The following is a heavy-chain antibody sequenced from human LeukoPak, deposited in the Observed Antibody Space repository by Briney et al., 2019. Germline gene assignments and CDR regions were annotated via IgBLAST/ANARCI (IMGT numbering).Heavy chain of an antibody. V-gene: IGHV4-4*07. CDR2: IYTSGST. CDR1: GGSISSYY. J-gene: IGHJ4*02. Sequence: SETLSLTCSVSGGSISSYYWSWIRQPAGKGLEWIGRIYTSGSTNYNPSLKSRVTISVDRSKNQFSLKLSSVTAADTAVYYCARGSSSWYGFDYWGQGTLVTVSS. CDR3: ARGSSSWYGFDY. D-gene: IGHD6-13*01.